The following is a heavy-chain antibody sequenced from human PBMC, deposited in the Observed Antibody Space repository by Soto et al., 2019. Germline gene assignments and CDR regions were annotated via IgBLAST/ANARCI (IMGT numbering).Heavy chain of an antibody. J-gene: IGHJ6*02. CDR3: APTSSSKVAGTRYYGMDV. D-gene: IGHD6-19*01. V-gene: IGHV1-69*02. CDR2: IIPILGIA. Sequence: QVQLVQSGAEVKKPGSSVKVSCKASGGTFSSYTISWVRQAPGQGLEWMGRIIPILGIANYAQKFQGRVTITADXXTXTXXMELSSLRSEDTAVYYCAPTSSSKVAGTRYYGMDVWGQGTTVTVSS. CDR1: GGTFSSYT.